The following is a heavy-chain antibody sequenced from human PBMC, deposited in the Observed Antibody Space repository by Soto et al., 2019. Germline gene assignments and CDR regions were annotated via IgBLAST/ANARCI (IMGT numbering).Heavy chain of an antibody. CDR2: IIPIFGTA. V-gene: IGHV1-69*13. CDR3: ARAYYYDSSGYYYGWVYFDY. J-gene: IGHJ4*02. Sequence: SVKVSCKASGGTFSSYAISWVRQAPGQGLEWMGGIIPIFGTANYAQKFQGRVTITADESTSTAYMELSSLRSEDTAVYYCARAYYYDSSGYYYGWVYFDYWDQGTLVTVSS. CDR1: GGTFSSYA. D-gene: IGHD3-22*01.